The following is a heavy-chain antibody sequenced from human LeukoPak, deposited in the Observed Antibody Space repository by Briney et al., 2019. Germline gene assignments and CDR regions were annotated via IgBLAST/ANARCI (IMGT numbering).Heavy chain of an antibody. V-gene: IGHV4-4*07. CDR2: IYTSGTI. Sequence: PSETLSLTRTVSGGSISSYYWSWIRRPAGTALEWIGRIYTSGTITYNPSLKSRVTMSVDTSKNQFSLKLSSVTAADTAVYYCARDSGTTGEVKFDPWGQGTLVTVSS. D-gene: IGHD3-10*01. CDR3: ARDSGTTGEVKFDP. CDR1: GGSISSYY. J-gene: IGHJ5*02.